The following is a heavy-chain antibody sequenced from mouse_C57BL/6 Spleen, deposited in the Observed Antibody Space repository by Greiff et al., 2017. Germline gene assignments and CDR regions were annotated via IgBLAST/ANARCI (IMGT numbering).Heavy chain of an antibody. CDR3: TKTAQTYYAMDY. J-gene: IGHJ4*01. CDR1: GYTFTSYW. D-gene: IGHD3-2*02. V-gene: IGHV1-5*01. CDR2: IYPGNSDT. Sequence: EVKLMESGTVLARPGASVKMSCKTSGYTFTSYWMHWVKQRPGQGLEWIGAIYPGNSDTSYNQKFKGKAKLTAVTSASTAYMELSSLTNEDSAVFYGTKTAQTYYAMDYWGQGTSDTASS.